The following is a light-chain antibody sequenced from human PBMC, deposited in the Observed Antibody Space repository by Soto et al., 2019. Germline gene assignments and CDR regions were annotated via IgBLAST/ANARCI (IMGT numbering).Light chain of an antibody. CDR3: NSYASTSFYV. Sequence: QSAQAQPASMSGSPGQSITISCTGSGSDIATFNYVSWYQQYPGKASKLLIYQVTSRASGVSHRFSGSKSGNTAALTISGLQPEDEAEYYCNSYASTSFYVFGTGTKVTVL. V-gene: IGLV2-14*01. CDR2: QVT. J-gene: IGLJ1*01. CDR1: GSDIATFNY.